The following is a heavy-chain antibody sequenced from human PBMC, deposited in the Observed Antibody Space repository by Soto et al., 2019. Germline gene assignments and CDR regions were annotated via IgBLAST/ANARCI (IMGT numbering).Heavy chain of an antibody. CDR3: ATVVAAPGRVNYYYYMDV. Sequence: SETLSLTCAVYGGSFSGYYWSWIRQPPGKGLEWIGEINHSGSTNYNPSLKSRVTISVDTSKNQFSLKLSSVTAADTAVYYCATVVAAPGRVNYYYYMDVWGKGTTVTVSS. V-gene: IGHV4-34*01. D-gene: IGHD6-13*01. CDR2: INHSGST. J-gene: IGHJ6*03. CDR1: GGSFSGYY.